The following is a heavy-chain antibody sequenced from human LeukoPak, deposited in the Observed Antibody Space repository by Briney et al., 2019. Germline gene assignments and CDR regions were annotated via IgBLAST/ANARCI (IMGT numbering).Heavy chain of an antibody. V-gene: IGHV4-39*07. CDR2: IYYSGTT. CDR1: GGSISSSSYY. J-gene: IGHJ4*02. Sequence: SETLSLTCTVSGGSISSSSYYWGWIRQPPGKGLEWIGSIYYSGTTYYNPSLKSRVSISVDTSKNQFSLRLSSVTAADTAVYYCARVYYYHSSGPFDYWGQGTLVTVSS. CDR3: ARVYYYHSSGPFDY. D-gene: IGHD3-22*01.